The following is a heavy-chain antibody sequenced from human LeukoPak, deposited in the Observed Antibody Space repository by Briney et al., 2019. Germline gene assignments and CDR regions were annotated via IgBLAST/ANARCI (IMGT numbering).Heavy chain of an antibody. D-gene: IGHD3-10*01. J-gene: IGHJ4*02. Sequence: SGTLSLTCTVSGGSISSYYWSWIRQPPGKGLEWVGYIYYSGSTNYNPSLKSRVTISVDTSKNQFSLKLSSVTAADTAVYYCAGSYGSGSPLDYWGQGTLVTVSS. CDR3: AGSYGSGSPLDY. CDR1: GGSISSYY. V-gene: IGHV4-59*01. CDR2: IYYSGST.